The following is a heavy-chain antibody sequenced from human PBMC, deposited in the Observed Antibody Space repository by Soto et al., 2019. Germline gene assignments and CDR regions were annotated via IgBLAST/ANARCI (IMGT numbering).Heavy chain of an antibody. CDR3: ARDKGVSAQKYYFDY. CDR2: VSYDGNDK. D-gene: IGHD2-8*01. CDR1: GFTFSSYN. Sequence: GWSLRLSCAASGFTFSSYNMPWVPQTPGKGLKWVAFVSYDGNDKKYLDSVNGRFTISRDNSKTPLHLQMNSLRAEDTAVYYFARDKGVSAQKYYFDYWGQGTLVTVSS. J-gene: IGHJ4*02. V-gene: IGHV3-30*03.